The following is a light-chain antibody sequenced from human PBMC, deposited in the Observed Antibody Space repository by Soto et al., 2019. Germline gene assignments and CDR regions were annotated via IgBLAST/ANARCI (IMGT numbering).Light chain of an antibody. CDR3: SSNRSSSACYV. J-gene: IGLJ1*01. CDR2: DVS. V-gene: IGLV2-14*03. Sequence: QSLLTQPASLSGSPGQSITISCPGTIRKVGANNYVSRYQHLPGKAPPLMIYDVSNRPSGGSNPFSASKAGNPAFLTIFGLQAEDEAQYYLSSNRSSSACYVFVTGTKVNVL. CDR1: IRKVGANNY.